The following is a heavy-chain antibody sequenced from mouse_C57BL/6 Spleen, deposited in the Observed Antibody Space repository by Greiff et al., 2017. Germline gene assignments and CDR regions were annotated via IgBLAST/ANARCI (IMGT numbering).Heavy chain of an antibody. Sequence: QVQLQQPGAELVMPGASVKLSCKASGYTFTSYWMHWVKQRPGQGLEWIGEIDPSDSYTNYNQKFKGKSTLPVDKSSSTAYMQLSSLTSEDSAVYYCARLSITTADVWGTGTTVTVSA. CDR1: GYTFTSYW. D-gene: IGHD1-2*01. J-gene: IGHJ1*03. CDR2: IDPSDSYT. V-gene: IGHV1-69*01. CDR3: ARLSITTADV.